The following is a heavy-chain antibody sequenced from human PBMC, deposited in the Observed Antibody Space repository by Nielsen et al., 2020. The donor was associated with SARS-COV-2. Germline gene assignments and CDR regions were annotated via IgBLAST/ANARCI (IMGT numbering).Heavy chain of an antibody. CDR3: ANSAGGLEFDY. CDR1: GFTFSSYG. CDR2: ISYDGSNK. D-gene: IGHD5-12*01. Sequence: GGSLRLSCAASGFTFSSYGMHWVRQAPGKGLEWVAVISYDGSNKYYADSVKGRFTISRDNSKNTLYLQMNSLRAEDTAVYYCANSAGGLEFDYWGQGTLVTVSS. V-gene: IGHV3-30*18. J-gene: IGHJ4*02.